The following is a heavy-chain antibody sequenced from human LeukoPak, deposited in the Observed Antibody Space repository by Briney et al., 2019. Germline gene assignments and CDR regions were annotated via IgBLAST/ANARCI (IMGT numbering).Heavy chain of an antibody. D-gene: IGHD3-10*01. CDR3: ARHTELWFGGYYYYYMDV. Sequence: SETLSLTCTVSGGSISSGSYYWNWIRQPAGKGLEWVGRIYTSGSTNYNPSLKSRVTISVYTSKNQFSLKLSSLTAADTAVYYCARHTELWFGGYYYYYMDVWGKGTTVTISS. J-gene: IGHJ6*03. CDR1: GGSISSGSYY. V-gene: IGHV4-61*02. CDR2: IYTSGST.